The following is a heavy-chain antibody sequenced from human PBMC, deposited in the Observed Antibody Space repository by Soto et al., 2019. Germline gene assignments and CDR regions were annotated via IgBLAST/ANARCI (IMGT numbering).Heavy chain of an antibody. CDR3: ARFRVSYGTNFFDS. CDR1: GRPLSDYY. V-gene: IGHV4-34*01. D-gene: IGHD3-10*01. CDR2: INYSGST. J-gene: IGHJ4*02. Sequence: SETLSLTCDVYGRPLSDYYWAWIRQPPGKGLDWIGEINYSGSTNYNPSLKSRVTISVDRSKNQFSLKLSSVTAADTTIYYCARFRVSYGTNFFDSWGQGTLVTVSS.